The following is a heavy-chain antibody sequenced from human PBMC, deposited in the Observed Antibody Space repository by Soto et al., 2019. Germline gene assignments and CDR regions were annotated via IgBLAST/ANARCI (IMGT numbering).Heavy chain of an antibody. D-gene: IGHD3-22*01. CDR2: ISYDGSNK. Sequence: GGSLRLSCAASGFTFSSYAMHWVRQAPGKGLEWVAVISYDGSNKYYADSVKGRFTISRDNSKNTLYLQMNSLRAEDTAVYYCATEKHYFDTGGYYYWGQGTLVTVSS. CDR1: GFTFSSYA. V-gene: IGHV3-30-3*01. CDR3: ATEKHYFDTGGYYY. J-gene: IGHJ4*02.